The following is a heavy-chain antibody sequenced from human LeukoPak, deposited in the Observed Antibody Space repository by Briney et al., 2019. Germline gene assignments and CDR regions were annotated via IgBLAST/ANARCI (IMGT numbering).Heavy chain of an antibody. V-gene: IGHV1-18*01. CDR2: ISAYNGNT. D-gene: IGHD6-19*01. CDR1: GYTFTSYG. Sequence: ASVKVSCKASGYTFTSYGISWVRQAPGQGLEWMGWISAYNGNTNYAQKLQGRVTMTTDTSTSTAYMELRSLRSDDTAVYYCARELKWLVLDHYYYYYGMDVWGQGTTVTVSS. CDR3: ARELKWLVLDHYYYYYGMDV. J-gene: IGHJ6*02.